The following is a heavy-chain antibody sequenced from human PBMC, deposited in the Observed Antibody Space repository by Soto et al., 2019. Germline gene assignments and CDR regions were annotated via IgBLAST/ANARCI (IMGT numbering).Heavy chain of an antibody. D-gene: IGHD3-3*01. J-gene: IGHJ3*02. V-gene: IGHV3-49*03. CDR2: IRTAAYGETK. CDR1: GFTLSDYP. Sequence: GGSLRLSCTASGFTLSDYPMSWFRQAPGKGLKWVAYIRTAAYGETKEYAASVKDRFTISRDYSESIASLQMNSLNTEDLAVYYCTRAIRLSGDAFDIWGQGTMVTVSS. CDR3: TRAIRLSGDAFDI.